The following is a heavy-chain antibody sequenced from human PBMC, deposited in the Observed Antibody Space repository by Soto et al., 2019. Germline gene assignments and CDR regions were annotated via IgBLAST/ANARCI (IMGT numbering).Heavy chain of an antibody. CDR2: ISDIGST. J-gene: IGHJ4*02. CDR3: ARGGSSSWYGFYFFDN. V-gene: IGHV4-59*12. D-gene: IGHD6-13*01. Sequence: QVQVQESGPGLVKPSETLSLTCTVSGGSMSSYFWSWIRQPPGRGLEWIGYISDIGSTNYKTSLKSRVTISVDTSKNQFSLKVTSVTAADTAVYYCARGGSSSWYGFYFFDNWGPGTLVTVSS. CDR1: GGSMSSYF.